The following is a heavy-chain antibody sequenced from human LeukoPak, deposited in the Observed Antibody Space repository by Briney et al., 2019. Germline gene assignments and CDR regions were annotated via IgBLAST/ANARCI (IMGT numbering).Heavy chain of an antibody. CDR1: GFTFSDYY. Sequence: GGSLRLSCAASGFTFSDYYMSWIRQAPGKGLEWVSYISIGGSTMYYADSAKGRFTSSRDNAKNSLYLQMNSLRAEDTAIYYCARVRSSGSPLDYWGQGTLVTVSS. J-gene: IGHJ4*02. CDR2: ISIGGSTM. CDR3: ARVRSSGSPLDY. V-gene: IGHV3-11*01. D-gene: IGHD6-19*01.